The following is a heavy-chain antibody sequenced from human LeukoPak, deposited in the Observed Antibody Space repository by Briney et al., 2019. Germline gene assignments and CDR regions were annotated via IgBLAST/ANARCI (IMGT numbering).Heavy chain of an antibody. Sequence: GASVKVSCKASGYTFTSYGISWVRQAPGQGLEWMGWISAYNGNTNYAQKLQGRVTMTTDTSTSTAYMELRSLRSEDTAVYYCARDSTMVRGVIMEAFDIWGQGTMVTVSS. CDR3: ARDSTMVRGVIMEAFDI. CDR2: ISAYNGNT. CDR1: GYTFTSYG. D-gene: IGHD3-10*01. V-gene: IGHV1-18*01. J-gene: IGHJ3*02.